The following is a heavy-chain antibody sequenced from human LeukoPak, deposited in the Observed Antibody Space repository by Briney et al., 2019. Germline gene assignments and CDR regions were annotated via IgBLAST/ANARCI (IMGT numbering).Heavy chain of an antibody. CDR1: GFTFSNAW. D-gene: IGHD3-10*01. V-gene: IGHV3-15*04. J-gene: IGHJ6*04. CDR3: TTGTLLNYYYYGMDV. CDR2: IESKTDGGTT. Sequence: GGSLRLSCAASGFTFSNAWMSWVRQAPGKGLEWVGRIESKTDGGTTDYAAPVKGRFTISRDDSKNTLYLQMNSLKTEDTAVYYCTTGTLLNYYYYGMDVWGKGTTVTVSS.